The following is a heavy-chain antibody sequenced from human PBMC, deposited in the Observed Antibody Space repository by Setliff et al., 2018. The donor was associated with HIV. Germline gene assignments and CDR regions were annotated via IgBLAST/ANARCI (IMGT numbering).Heavy chain of an antibody. D-gene: IGHD1-26*01. J-gene: IGHJ4*02. CDR1: GGSVNNNNCY. CDR2: IYYSGST. Sequence: SETLSLTCTVSGGSVNNNNCYWGWIRQPPGKGLEWIGNIYYSGSTYYTPSLKSRVTISVDTSKNQFSLRLSSVTAADTAVYYCARIPPELDFDSWGQGTLVTSPQ. V-gene: IGHV4-39*07. CDR3: ARIPPELDFDS.